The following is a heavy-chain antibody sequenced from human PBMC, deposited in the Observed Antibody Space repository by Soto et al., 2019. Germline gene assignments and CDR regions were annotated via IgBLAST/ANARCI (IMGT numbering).Heavy chain of an antibody. CDR1: GGTFSRHS. V-gene: IGHV1-69*01. CDR3: ARDLPSVLGS. CDR2: IIPIFDAT. D-gene: IGHD1-26*01. Sequence: QVQMVQSGAEVKKPGSSARVSCKVSGGTFSRHSISWVRQAPGQGIEWMGGIIPIFDATQYAQKFQGRLTITADESTTTFPMDLSGLSPEDTAIYYCARDLPSVLGSWCQGTLVTVS. J-gene: IGHJ4*02.